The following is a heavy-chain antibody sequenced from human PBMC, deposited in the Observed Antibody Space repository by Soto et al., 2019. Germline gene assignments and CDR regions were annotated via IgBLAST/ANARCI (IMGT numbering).Heavy chain of an antibody. J-gene: IGHJ4*02. CDR3: GVGYSDYVLDN. V-gene: IGHV1-3*01. CDR1: GYSFTSYP. Sequence: QVQLVQSGAEVKKPGASVKVSCRASGYSFTSYPMHWVRQSPGQRLEWMGWINAGNADTKHSQKFQGRVSFTSDTSASTAYMELTSLTSEDTAVYYCGVGYSDYVLDNWGQGTLVTVSS. CDR2: INAGNADT. D-gene: IGHD5-12*01.